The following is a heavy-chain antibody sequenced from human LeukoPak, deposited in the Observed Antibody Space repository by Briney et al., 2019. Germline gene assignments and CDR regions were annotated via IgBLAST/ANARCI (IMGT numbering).Heavy chain of an antibody. D-gene: IGHD1-26*01. Sequence: ASVKVSCKASGYTFTGYYMHWVRQAPGQGLEWMGWINPNSGGTNYAQKFQGRVTMTTDTSTSTAYMELRSLRSDDTAVYYCARASQVGATVGDYWGQGTLVTVSS. CDR2: INPNSGGT. J-gene: IGHJ4*02. CDR1: GYTFTGYY. CDR3: ARASQVGATVGDY. V-gene: IGHV1-2*02.